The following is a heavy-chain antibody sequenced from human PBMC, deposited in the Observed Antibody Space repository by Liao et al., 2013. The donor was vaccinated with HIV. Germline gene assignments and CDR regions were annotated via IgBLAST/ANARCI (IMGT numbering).Heavy chain of an antibody. CDR1: GGSISSGDYY. CDR3: ARDHYDFGVHYYYYYMDV. D-gene: IGHD3-3*01. V-gene: IGHV4-30-4*08. J-gene: IGHJ6*03. Sequence: QVQLQESGPGLVKPSQTLSLTCSVSGGSISSGDYYWTWIRQPPGKGLQWIGYIYSSGSTNYNPSLKSRVTISVDTSKNQFSLKLSSVTAADTAVYYCARDHYDFGVHYYYYYMDVWGKGTTVTVSS. CDR2: IYSSGST.